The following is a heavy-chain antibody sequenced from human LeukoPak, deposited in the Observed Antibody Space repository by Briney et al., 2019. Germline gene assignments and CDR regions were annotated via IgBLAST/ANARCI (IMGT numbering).Heavy chain of an antibody. CDR2: ISAYGNT. V-gene: IGHV1-18*01. Sequence: ASVTVSCTTSGYTFAIYGISWVRQAPGPGLGWMGLISAYGNTNYAQNLQGRFTMTTDTSTSTAYMELRSLRSDDPAVYSCARGIIGYYFDYWGQGTLVTVSS. J-gene: IGHJ4*02. D-gene: IGHD2-15*01. CDR1: GYTFAIYG. CDR3: ARGIIGYYFDY.